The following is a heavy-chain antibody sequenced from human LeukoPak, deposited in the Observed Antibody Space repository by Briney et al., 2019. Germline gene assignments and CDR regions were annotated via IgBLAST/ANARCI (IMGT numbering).Heavy chain of an antibody. D-gene: IGHD3-22*01. V-gene: IGHV4-39*07. CDR1: GGSISSSSPY. CDR2: IYYSGST. CDR3: ARRGQHYDSSGYYRDAFDI. Sequence: SETLSLTCTVSGGSISSSSPYWGWIRQPPGKGLEWIGSIYYSGSTYYNPSLKGRVTISVDTSKNQFSLKLSSVTAADTAVYYCARRGQHYDSSGYYRDAFDIWGQGTMVTVSS. J-gene: IGHJ3*02.